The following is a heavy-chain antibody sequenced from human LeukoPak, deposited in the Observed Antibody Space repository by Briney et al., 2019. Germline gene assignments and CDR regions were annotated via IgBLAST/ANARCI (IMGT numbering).Heavy chain of an antibody. CDR1: GGSISSGDYY. CDR2: IYYSGST. V-gene: IGHV4-30-4*01. CDR3: ARSYYYGSGSYYNVR. Sequence: SETLSLTCTVSGGSISSGDYYWSWIRQPPGKGLEWIGYIYYSGSTYYNPSLKSRVTISVDTSKNQFSLKLSSVTAADTAVYYCARSYYYGSGSYYNVRWGQGTLVTVPS. D-gene: IGHD3-10*01. J-gene: IGHJ4*02.